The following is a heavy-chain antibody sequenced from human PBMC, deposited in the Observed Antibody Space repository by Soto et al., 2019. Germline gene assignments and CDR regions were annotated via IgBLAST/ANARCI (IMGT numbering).Heavy chain of an antibody. CDR3: ARALGANLISGYFDY. J-gene: IGHJ4*02. CDR1: GFTFSSYW. CDR2: INSDGSST. Sequence: LRLSCAASGFTFSSYWMHWVRQAPGKGLVWVSRINSDGSSTSYADSVKGRFTISRDNAKSTLYLQMNSLRAEDTAVYYCARALGANLISGYFDYWGQGTLVTVSS. D-gene: IGHD1-26*01. V-gene: IGHV3-74*01.